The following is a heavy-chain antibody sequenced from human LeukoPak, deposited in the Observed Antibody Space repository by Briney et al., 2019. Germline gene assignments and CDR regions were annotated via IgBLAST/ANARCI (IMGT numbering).Heavy chain of an antibody. CDR1: GGSINDYY. CDR3: ARFLNKEMATMRGVDWFDP. Sequence: SETLSLTCIVSGGSINDYYWSWIRQPPGKTLEWIAYIYSSGRTNYNPSLKSRVTISVDTSKNQFSLKLSSVTAADTAVYYCARFLNKEMATMRGVDWFDPWGQGTLVTVSS. V-gene: IGHV4-59*08. J-gene: IGHJ5*02. CDR2: IYSSGRT. D-gene: IGHD5-24*01.